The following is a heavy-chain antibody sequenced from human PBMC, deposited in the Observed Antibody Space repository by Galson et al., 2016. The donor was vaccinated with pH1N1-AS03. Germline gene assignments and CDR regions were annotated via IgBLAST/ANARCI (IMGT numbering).Heavy chain of an antibody. J-gene: IGHJ3*02. V-gene: IGHV1-18*04. CDR2: ISGYDDDT. Sequence: SVKVSCKASGYTFSTYGFSWVRQAPGQGLEWMGWISGYDDDTNYAQNVAGRVTMTTDKSTSTVYMELRGLRSDDTAVYYCARDRGFRPDTFDIWGQGTWVTVSS. CDR1: GYTFSTYG. CDR3: ARDRGFRPDTFDI. D-gene: IGHD2-15*01.